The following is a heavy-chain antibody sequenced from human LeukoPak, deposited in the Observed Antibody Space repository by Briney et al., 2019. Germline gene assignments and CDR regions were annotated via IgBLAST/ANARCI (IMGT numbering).Heavy chain of an antibody. J-gene: IGHJ4*02. V-gene: IGHV3-30*02. CDR1: GFTFSSYG. CDR2: IRYDGSNK. D-gene: IGHD3-22*01. Sequence: GGSLRLSCAASGFTFSSYGMHWVRQAPGKGLEWVAFIRYDGSNKYNADSVKGRFTISRDNSKNTLSLQMNSLRAEDTAVYYCAKDPGAGYYDSSGYGPLDYWGQGTLVTVSS. CDR3: AKDPGAGYYDSSGYGPLDY.